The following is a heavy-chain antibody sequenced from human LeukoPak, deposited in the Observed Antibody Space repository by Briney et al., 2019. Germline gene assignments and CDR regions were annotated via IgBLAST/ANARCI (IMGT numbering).Heavy chain of an antibody. V-gene: IGHV4-59*01. CDR1: GGSISSYY. D-gene: IGHD6-6*01. J-gene: IGHJ4*02. CDR3: ARAKRREYSSSFVDY. Sequence: SETLSLTCTVSGGSISSYYWSWIRQPPGKGLEWIGYIYYSGSTNYNPSLKSRVTISVDTSKNQFSLKLSSVTAADTAVYYCARAKRREYSSSFVDYWGQGTLVTVSS. CDR2: IYYSGST.